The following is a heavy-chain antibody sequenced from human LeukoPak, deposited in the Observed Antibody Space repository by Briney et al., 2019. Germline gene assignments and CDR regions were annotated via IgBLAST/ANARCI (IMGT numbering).Heavy chain of an antibody. Sequence: PSETLSLTCTVSGGSISSSDYYWGWIRQPPGKGLEWIGSVYYSGTTYYNPSLKSRVTVSVDTSKNEFSLRLSSVTAADTAVYYCARLKEFQKIFDYWGQGIMVTVSS. CDR2: VYYSGTT. D-gene: IGHD2-21*01. V-gene: IGHV4-39*01. J-gene: IGHJ4*02. CDR1: GGSISSSDYY. CDR3: ARLKEFQKIFDY.